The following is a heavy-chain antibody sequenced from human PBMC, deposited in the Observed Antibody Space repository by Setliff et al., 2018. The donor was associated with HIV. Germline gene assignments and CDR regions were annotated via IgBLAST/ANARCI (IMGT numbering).Heavy chain of an antibody. J-gene: IGHJ4*02. V-gene: IGHV4-39*02. D-gene: IGHD5-18*01. CDR1: GDSISSGSYF. CDR3: ARTRGYTYGYIDS. CDR2: IYYTGFA. Sequence: SETLSLTCSVSGDSISSGSYFWGWIRQTPGKGLEWIGNIYYTGFAYYNPSLKSRVTISLDTSKTHFFLNLTSVTAADTAVYYCARTRGYTYGYIDSWAQGTLVTVSS.